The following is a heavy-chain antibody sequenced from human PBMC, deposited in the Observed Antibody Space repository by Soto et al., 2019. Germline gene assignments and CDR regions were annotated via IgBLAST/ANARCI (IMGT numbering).Heavy chain of an antibody. CDR3: ARDGGYSVAGHYYYGMDV. D-gene: IGHD6-19*01. CDR1: GGTFSSYA. V-gene: IGHV1-69*13. J-gene: IGHJ6*02. Sequence: SVKVSCKASGGTFSSYAISWVRQAPGQGLEWMGGIIPIFGTANYAQKFQGRVTITADESTSTAYMELSSLRSEDTAVYYCARDGGYSVAGHYYYGMDVWGQGTTVTVSS. CDR2: IIPIFGTA.